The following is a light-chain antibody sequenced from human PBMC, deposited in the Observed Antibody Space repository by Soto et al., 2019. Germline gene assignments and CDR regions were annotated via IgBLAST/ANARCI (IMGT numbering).Light chain of an antibody. CDR3: QQFYSHPLT. CDR2: WAS. J-gene: IGKJ4*01. CDR1: QSVLYSSNNKNY. V-gene: IGKV4-1*01. Sequence: DIVMTQSPDSLAVSLGERATINCKSSQSVLYSSNNKNYLAWYQQKPGQPPKLLIYWASTRESGVPDRISGSGSGTDFTLTISNLQSEDGAVYYCQQFYSHPLTFGGGNKLEIK.